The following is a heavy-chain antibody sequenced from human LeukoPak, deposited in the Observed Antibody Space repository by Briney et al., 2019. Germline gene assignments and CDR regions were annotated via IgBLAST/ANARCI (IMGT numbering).Heavy chain of an antibody. D-gene: IGHD2-2*01. CDR1: GGTFNIYT. J-gene: IGHJ4*02. CDR2: ISSILGIA. V-gene: IGHV1-69*02. CDR3: ARGTVVPAAIGD. Sequence: SVNVSCKASGGTFNIYTMSWVRQAPGQGLEWMGRISSILGIANYAQKFQGRVTITADKTTSTAYMELSSLRSEDTAVYYCARGTVVPAAIGDWGQGTLVTVSS.